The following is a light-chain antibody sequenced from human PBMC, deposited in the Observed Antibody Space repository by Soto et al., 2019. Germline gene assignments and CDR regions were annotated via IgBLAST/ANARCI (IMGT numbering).Light chain of an antibody. CDR3: QQLKSFPLS. J-gene: IGKJ4*01. Sequence: IQLTQSPSSRSASVGDRVTITCRASQGISSSLAWYQQQPGKAPKLLIYAASTLQSGVPSRFSGSGSGTDFTLTISSLQPEDFATYYCQQLKSFPLSFGGGTKADIK. CDR1: QGISSS. V-gene: IGKV1-9*01. CDR2: AAS.